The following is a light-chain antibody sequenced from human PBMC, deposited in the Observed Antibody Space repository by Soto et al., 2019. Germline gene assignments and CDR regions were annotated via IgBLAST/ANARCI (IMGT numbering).Light chain of an antibody. Sequence: EVVLTQSPGTLSLSRGERATLSCRASERIYSAYLGWYQQTPGQAPRLLIYGTSSRATGIPDRYSGSGSGTIFTLTISRLEPEDCAVYYCQQYGSSPITFGQGTRLEIK. CDR2: GTS. V-gene: IGKV3-20*01. CDR3: QQYGSSPIT. CDR1: ERIYSAY. J-gene: IGKJ5*01.